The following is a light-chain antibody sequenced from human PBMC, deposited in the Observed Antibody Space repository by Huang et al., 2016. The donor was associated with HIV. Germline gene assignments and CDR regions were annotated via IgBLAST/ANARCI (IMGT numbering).Light chain of an antibody. V-gene: IGKV3-20*01. Sequence: EIVLTQSPGTLSLSPGERATLSCRASQSVRSSSLAWYQQKPGQSPRLLIFGASNRATAIPDSFSGSGSATDFTLTISRLEPEDFAVYYCQQYGSSPLTFGGGTKVEIK. CDR3: QQYGSSPLT. CDR2: GAS. J-gene: IGKJ4*01. CDR1: QSVRSSS.